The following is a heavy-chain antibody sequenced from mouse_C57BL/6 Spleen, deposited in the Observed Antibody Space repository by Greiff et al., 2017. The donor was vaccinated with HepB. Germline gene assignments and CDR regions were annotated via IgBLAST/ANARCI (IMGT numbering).Heavy chain of an antibody. Sequence: EVMLVESGGDLVKPGGSLKLSCAASGFTFSSYGMSWVRQTPDKRLEWVATISSGGSYTYYPDSVKGRFPISRDNAKNTLYLQMSSLKSEDTAMYYCARHKNSNYVDWYFDVWGTGTTVTVSS. CDR1: GFTFSSYG. CDR3: ARHKNSNYVDWYFDV. J-gene: IGHJ1*03. CDR2: ISSGGSYT. V-gene: IGHV5-6*01. D-gene: IGHD2-5*01.